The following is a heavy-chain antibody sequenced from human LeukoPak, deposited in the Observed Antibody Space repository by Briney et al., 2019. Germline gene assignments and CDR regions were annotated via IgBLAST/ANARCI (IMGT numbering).Heavy chain of an antibody. D-gene: IGHD6-19*01. J-gene: IGHJ3*02. V-gene: IGHV3-33*08. CDR1: GFTFSSNA. CDR3: ARDLSIAVDAFDI. CDR2: IWYDGSNK. Sequence: GGSLRLSCAASGFTFSSNAMHWVRQAPGKGLEWVAVIWYDGSNKYYADSVKGRFTISRDNSKNTLYLQMNSLRAEDTAVYYCARDLSIAVDAFDIWGQGTMVTVSS.